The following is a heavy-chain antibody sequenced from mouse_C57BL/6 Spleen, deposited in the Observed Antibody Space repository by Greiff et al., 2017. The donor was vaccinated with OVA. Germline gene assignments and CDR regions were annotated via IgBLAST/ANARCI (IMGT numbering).Heavy chain of an antibody. J-gene: IGHJ2*01. V-gene: IGHV5-4*03. CDR2: ISDGGSYT. CDR3: ARYYYGSSLYYFDY. Sequence: EVMLVESGGGLVKPGGSLKLSCAASGFTFSSYAMSWVRQPPEKRLEWVATISDGGSYTYYPDNVKGRFTISRDNAKNNLYLQMSHLKSEDTAMYYCARYYYGSSLYYFDYWGQGTTLTVSS. CDR1: GFTFSSYA. D-gene: IGHD1-1*01.